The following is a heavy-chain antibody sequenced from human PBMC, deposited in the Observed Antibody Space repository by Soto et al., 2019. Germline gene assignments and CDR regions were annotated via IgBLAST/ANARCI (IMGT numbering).Heavy chain of an antibody. D-gene: IGHD1-1*01. CDR3: AKETTRFAVPPALDH. J-gene: IGHJ4*02. CDR1: GFTFSSFG. V-gene: IGHV3-30*18. Sequence: QVQLVESGGGVVQPGTTLRLSCAASGFTFSSFGMQWVRQAPGKGLEWVAVITYDGYNKDYADSVKGRFTVSRDNSKNTLSLQMNSLRAEDTAVYYCAKETTRFAVPPALDHWGQGTLVTVS. CDR2: ITYDGYNK.